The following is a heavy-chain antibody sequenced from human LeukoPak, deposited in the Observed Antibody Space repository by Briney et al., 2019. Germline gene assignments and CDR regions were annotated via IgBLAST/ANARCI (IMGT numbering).Heavy chain of an antibody. D-gene: IGHD3-22*01. J-gene: IGHJ4*02. CDR1: GFTFSSYA. CDR2: ISYDGSNK. CDR3: ASYYYDSSGYLDY. Sequence: GRSLRLSCAASGFTFSSYAMHWVRQAPGKGLEWVAVISYDGSNKYYADSVKGRFTISRDNSKNTLYLQMNSLRAEDTAVYYCASYYYDSSGYLDYWAREPWSPSPQ. V-gene: IGHV3-30-3*01.